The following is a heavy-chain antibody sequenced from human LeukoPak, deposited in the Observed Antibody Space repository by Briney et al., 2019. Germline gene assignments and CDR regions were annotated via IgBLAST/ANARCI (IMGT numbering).Heavy chain of an antibody. CDR3: ARGLMREYKSGWYMHHFDN. CDR2: IYSGGST. V-gene: IGHV3-66*01. Sequence: GGSLRLSCAASGFTFSNSWMSWVRQAPGKGLEWVSVIYSGGSTYYADSVKGRFTISRDNSKNTLYLQMNSLRAEDTAVYYCARGLMREYKSGWYMHHFDNWGQGTLVTVSA. D-gene: IGHD6-19*01. J-gene: IGHJ4*02. CDR1: GFTFSNSW.